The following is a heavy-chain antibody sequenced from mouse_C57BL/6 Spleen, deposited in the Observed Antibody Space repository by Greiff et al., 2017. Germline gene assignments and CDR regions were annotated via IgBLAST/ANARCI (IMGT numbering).Heavy chain of an antibody. CDR3: ARRGLLRPYFDY. D-gene: IGHD1-2*01. CDR1: GYSITSGYY. CDR2: ISYDGSN. V-gene: IGHV3-6*01. Sequence: EVQLLESGPGLVKPSQSLSLTCSVTGYSITSGYYWNWIRQFPGNKLEWMGYISYDGSNNYNPSLKNRISITRDTSKNQFFLKLNSVTTEDTATYYCARRGLLRPYFDYWGQGTTLTVSS. J-gene: IGHJ2*01.